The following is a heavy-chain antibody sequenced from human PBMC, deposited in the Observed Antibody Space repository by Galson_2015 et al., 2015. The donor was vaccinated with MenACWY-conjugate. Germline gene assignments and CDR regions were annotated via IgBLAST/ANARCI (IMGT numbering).Heavy chain of an antibody. CDR1: GFTVSGNY. J-gene: IGHJ3*02. Sequence: SLRLSCAVSGFTVSGNYMSWVRQAPGKGLEWVSFISTGETIHYADSVRGRFTISRDKSKNTLYLRMDSLRVDDTAIYYCARDRGYDVWRSHDAFDIWGRGTAVTVSS. V-gene: IGHV3-53*01. CDR3: ARDRGYDVWRSHDAFDI. D-gene: IGHD3-3*01. CDR2: ISTGETI.